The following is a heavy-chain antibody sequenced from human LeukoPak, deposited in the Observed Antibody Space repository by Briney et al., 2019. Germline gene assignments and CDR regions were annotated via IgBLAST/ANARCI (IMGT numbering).Heavy chain of an antibody. Sequence: SETLSLTCTVSGYSINSGYYWGWVRQPPGKGLEWIGTIYHRESTYYNPSLKSRVTISVDTSKNQFSLKLSSVTAADTAVYYCARDLGTMVRGSRRGYDGYYYMDVWGKGTTVTISS. CDR3: ARDLGTMVRGSRRGYDGYYYMDV. J-gene: IGHJ6*03. D-gene: IGHD3-10*01. CDR2: IYHREST. V-gene: IGHV4-38-2*02. CDR1: GYSINSGYY.